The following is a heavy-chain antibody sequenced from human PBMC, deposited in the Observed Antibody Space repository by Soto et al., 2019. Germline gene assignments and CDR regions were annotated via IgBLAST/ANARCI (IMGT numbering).Heavy chain of an antibody. D-gene: IGHD2-15*01. CDR2: ISAYNGNT. Sequence: ASVKVSCKASGYTFTSYGISWVRQAPGQGLEWMGWISAYNGNTNYAQKLQGRVTMTTDTSTSTAYMELRSLRSDDTAVYYCARDLNCSGGSCYSGGYWFDPWGQGTLVTVLL. V-gene: IGHV1-18*01. CDR3: ARDLNCSGGSCYSGGYWFDP. CDR1: GYTFTSYG. J-gene: IGHJ5*02.